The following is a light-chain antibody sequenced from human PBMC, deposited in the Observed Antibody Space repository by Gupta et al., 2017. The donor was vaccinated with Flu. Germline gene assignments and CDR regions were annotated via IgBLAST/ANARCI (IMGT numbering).Light chain of an antibody. J-gene: IGLJ2*01. CDR3: NARDSRDNNQEV. CDR2: DKN. V-gene: IGLV3-19*01. Sequence: SSELTQDPAVSVALGQTVRITCQGDSLRSSYASWYQQKPGQAPVLVIYDKNNRPSGRPDRVSGSSSGNTAAVTITGAQAEEEADYYCNARDSRDNNQEVFGGGTKLTVL. CDR1: SLRSSY.